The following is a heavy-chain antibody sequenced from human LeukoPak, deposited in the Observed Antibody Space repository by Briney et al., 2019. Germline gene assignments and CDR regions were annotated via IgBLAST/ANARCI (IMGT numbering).Heavy chain of an antibody. CDR2: VWYDGSNK. V-gene: IGHV3-33*01. CDR3: ARDRAEVWSGIAVAGTRLLDY. CDR1: GFTFSSYG. J-gene: IGHJ4*02. Sequence: GGSLRLSCAASGFTFSSYGMHWVRQAPGKGLEWVAVVWYDGSNKYYAGSVKGRFTISRDNSKNTLYLQMNSLRAEDTAVYYCARDRAEVWSGIAVAGTRLLDYWGQGPLVTVSS. D-gene: IGHD6-19*01.